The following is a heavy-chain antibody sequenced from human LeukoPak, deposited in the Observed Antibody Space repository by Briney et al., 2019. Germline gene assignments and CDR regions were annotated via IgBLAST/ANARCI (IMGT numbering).Heavy chain of an antibody. CDR3: ARGRDYYDSRGYYPRGNWFDP. D-gene: IGHD3-22*01. CDR2: INGDGSST. V-gene: IGHV3-74*01. J-gene: IGHJ5*02. CDR1: GFTVSSYW. Sequence: GGSLRLSCATSGFTVSSYWMHWVRQAPGKGLVWVSRINGDGSSTSYADSVKGRFTISRDNAKNTLYLQMNSLRAEDTAVYYCARGRDYYDSRGYYPRGNWFDPWGQGTLVTVSS.